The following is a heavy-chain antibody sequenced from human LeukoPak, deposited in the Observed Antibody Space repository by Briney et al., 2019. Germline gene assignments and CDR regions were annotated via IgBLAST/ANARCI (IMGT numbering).Heavy chain of an antibody. Sequence: GGSLRLSCAASGFTFSSYEMNWVRQAPGKGLEWVSYISSSGSTIYYADSVKGRFTISRDNAKNSLYLQMNSLRAEDTAVYYCAREGRRAAAGARGDYWGQGTLVTASS. CDR1: GFTFSSYE. V-gene: IGHV3-48*03. D-gene: IGHD6-13*01. CDR3: AREGRRAAAGARGDY. J-gene: IGHJ4*02. CDR2: ISSSGSTI.